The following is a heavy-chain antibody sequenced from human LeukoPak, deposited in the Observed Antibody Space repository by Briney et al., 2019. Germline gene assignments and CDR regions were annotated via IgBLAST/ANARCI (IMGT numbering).Heavy chain of an antibody. CDR3: ARAIYGSGSYYDY. D-gene: IGHD3-10*01. CDR2: ISYDGSNK. CDR1: GFTFSSYG. J-gene: IGHJ4*02. Sequence: GGSLRLSCAASGFTFSSYGMHWVRQAPGKGLEWVAVISYDGSNKYYADSVKGRFTISRDNSKNTLYLQMNSLRAEDTAVYYCARAIYGSGSYYDYWGQGTLVTVSS. V-gene: IGHV3-30*03.